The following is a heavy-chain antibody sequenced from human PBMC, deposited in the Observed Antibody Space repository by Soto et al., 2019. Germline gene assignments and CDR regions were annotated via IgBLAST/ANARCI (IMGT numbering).Heavy chain of an antibody. CDR3: ARESLEVAGRGGGFDI. Sequence: ASVKVSCKASGYTFTTYYMHWVRQAPGQGLEWMGIIYPSGGSTSYAQKFQGRVTMTRDTSTSTVYMELSSLRSEDTAVYYCARESLEVAGRGGGFDIWGQGTMVTV. CDR2: IYPSGGST. V-gene: IGHV1-46*01. CDR1: GYTFTTYY. J-gene: IGHJ3*02. D-gene: IGHD6-19*01.